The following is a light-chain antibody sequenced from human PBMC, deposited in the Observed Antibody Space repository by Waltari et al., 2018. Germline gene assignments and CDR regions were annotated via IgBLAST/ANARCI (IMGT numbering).Light chain of an antibody. CDR1: QSVGSY. CDR3: QYSTS. Sequence: EIVLTQSPATLSLSPGERATLSCWASQSVGSYLAWFQQKPGQAPSLLIYGASNRATGIPARFSGSGSGTDFTLTISSLEPEDSAVYYCQYSTSFGQGTRLEIK. CDR2: GAS. V-gene: IGKV3-11*01. J-gene: IGKJ5*01.